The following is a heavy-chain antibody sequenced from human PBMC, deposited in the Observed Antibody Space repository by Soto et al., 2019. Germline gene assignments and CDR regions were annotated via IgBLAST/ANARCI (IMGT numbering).Heavy chain of an antibody. J-gene: IGHJ5*02. Sequence: GGSLRLSCAASGFTFSDYYMSWIRQAPGKGLEWVSYISSSGSTIYYADSVKGRFTISRDNAKNSLYLQMNSLRSDDTAVYYCARVKGLEITIWFDPWGQGTLVTVSS. CDR1: GFTFSDYY. CDR2: ISSSGSTI. V-gene: IGHV3-11*01. CDR3: ARVKGLEITIWFDP. D-gene: IGHD3-3*01.